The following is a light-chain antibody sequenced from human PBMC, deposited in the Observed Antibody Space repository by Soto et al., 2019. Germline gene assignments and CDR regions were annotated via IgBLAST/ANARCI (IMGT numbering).Light chain of an antibody. J-gene: IGKJ1*01. Sequence: DIQMTQSPSSLSASVGDRVTITCRASQDVANYLGWYQQKPGKVPKALIYGVSTLQSGVPSRFSGSGSDTDFTLTISSLQPEDAATYYCQHYRSAQMTFGQGTKVDIK. V-gene: IGKV1-27*01. CDR3: QHYRSAQMT. CDR1: QDVANY. CDR2: GVS.